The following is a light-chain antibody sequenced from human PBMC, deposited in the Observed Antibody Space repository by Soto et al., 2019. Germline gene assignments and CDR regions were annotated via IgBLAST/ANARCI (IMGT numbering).Light chain of an antibody. J-gene: IGLJ1*01. CDR1: SSDVGSYNL. Sequence: QSALTQPASVSGSPGQSITISCTGTSSDVGSYNLVSWYQQHPGKAPKLMIYEVSKRPSGVSNRFSGSKSGNTASLTISGLQAEDEADYNCCSYAGSSTFHVFGTGTKVTVL. V-gene: IGLV2-23*02. CDR2: EVS. CDR3: CSYAGSSTFHV.